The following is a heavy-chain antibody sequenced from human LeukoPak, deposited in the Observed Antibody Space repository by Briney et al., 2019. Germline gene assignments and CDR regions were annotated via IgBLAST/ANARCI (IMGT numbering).Heavy chain of an antibody. CDR2: IIPIFGTA. D-gene: IGHD1-26*01. CDR1: GGTFCSYA. V-gene: IGHV1-69*05. Sequence: SVKVSCKASGGTFCSYAISWVRQAPGQGLEWMGGIIPIFGTANYAQKFRGRVTSTTDESTSTAYMELSSLRSEDTAVYYCARALVGSHANWFDPWGQGTLVTVSS. CDR3: ARALVGSHANWFDP. J-gene: IGHJ5*02.